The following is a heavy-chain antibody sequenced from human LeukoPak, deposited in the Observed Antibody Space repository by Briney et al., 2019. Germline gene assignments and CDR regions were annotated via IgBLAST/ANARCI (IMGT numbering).Heavy chain of an antibody. CDR2: IKQDGSET. CDR1: GFTFSNYW. D-gene: IGHD5-18*01. Sequence: GGSLRLSSAVSGFTFSNYWMSWVRQAPGKGLEWVANIKQDGSETYYVDSVKGRFTISRDNAKNSLYLQMNSLRTEDTAVYYCARLWSTAMAFWYWGQGTLVTVSS. V-gene: IGHV3-7*01. J-gene: IGHJ4*02. CDR3: ARLWSTAMAFWY.